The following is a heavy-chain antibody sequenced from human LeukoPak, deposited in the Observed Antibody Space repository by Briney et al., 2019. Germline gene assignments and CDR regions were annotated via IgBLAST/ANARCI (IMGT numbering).Heavy chain of an antibody. CDR2: ISSSGDSK. D-gene: IGHD3-3*01. CDR3: ANPDFWSGAAYDGMDV. Sequence: GGSLRLSCAASGFTFSSYAMSWVRQAPGKGLEWVSAISSSGDSKYYEDSVKGRFTISRYNSKTTLYLQMNSVRADDTAVYYCANPDFWSGAAYDGMDVWGQGTTVTVSS. J-gene: IGHJ6*02. V-gene: IGHV3-23*01. CDR1: GFTFSSYA.